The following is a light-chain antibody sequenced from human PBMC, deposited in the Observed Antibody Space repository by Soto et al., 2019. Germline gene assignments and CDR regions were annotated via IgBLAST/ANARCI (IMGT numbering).Light chain of an antibody. V-gene: IGLV2-14*01. J-gene: IGLJ1*01. CDR3: SSYTSSSTYV. CDR2: DVT. CDR1: SSDVGGYNY. Sequence: QSVLALPASVSGSPGLSITISCTGTSSDVGGYNYVSWYQQHPGKAPKLMIYDVTNRPSGVSNRFFGSKSGNTASLTISGLQAEDEADYYCSSYTSSSTYVFRSGTKVTVL.